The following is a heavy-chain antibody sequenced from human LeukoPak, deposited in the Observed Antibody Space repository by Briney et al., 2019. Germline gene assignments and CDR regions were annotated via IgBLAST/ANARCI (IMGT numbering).Heavy chain of an antibody. CDR2: IYYTGRT. Sequence: SETLSLTCTVSGGSTSSSSYYWGWIRQPPGKGLEWIGNIYYTGRTYYNPSLKSRVTISVGTSKDQFSLKLSSVSAADTAVYYCARLYYYDSSGPPLWGQGTLVTVSS. CDR1: GGSTSSSSYY. D-gene: IGHD3-22*01. CDR3: ARLYYYDSSGPPL. V-gene: IGHV4-39*01. J-gene: IGHJ4*02.